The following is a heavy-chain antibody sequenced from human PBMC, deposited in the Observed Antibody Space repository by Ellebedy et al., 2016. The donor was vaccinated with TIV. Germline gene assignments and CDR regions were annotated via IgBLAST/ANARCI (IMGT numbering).Heavy chain of an antibody. CDR2: ISGNGAST. J-gene: IGHJ4*02. CDR3: ARRAGSTVGTPFDY. CDR1: RFTFSDHA. V-gene: IGHV3-23*01. D-gene: IGHD1-1*01. Sequence: PGGSLRLSCAASRFTFSDHAMTWVRQAPGKGLEWVSGISGNGASTYYADSVQGRFTISRDTSKNTVYLQMNSLTDEDTAVYYCARRAGSTVGTPFDYWGQGALVIVCS.